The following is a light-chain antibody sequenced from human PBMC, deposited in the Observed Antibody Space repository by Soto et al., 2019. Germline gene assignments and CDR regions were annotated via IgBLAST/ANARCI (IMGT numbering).Light chain of an antibody. CDR1: SSDVGAYNY. Sequence: QSVLTQPASVSGSPGQSITISCTGTSSDVGAYNYVSWYQQHPGKAPKLMIYDVSNRPSGVSNRFSGSKSGNTASLTISGLQAEDEADYYCSSYTSSSTFVVFGGGTKLTVL. CDR2: DVS. J-gene: IGLJ2*01. CDR3: SSYTSSSTFVV. V-gene: IGLV2-14*01.